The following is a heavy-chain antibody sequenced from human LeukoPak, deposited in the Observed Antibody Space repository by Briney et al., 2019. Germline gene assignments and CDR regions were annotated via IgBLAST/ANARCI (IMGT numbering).Heavy chain of an antibody. V-gene: IGHV3-66*01. CDR2: IYSGGST. Sequence: PGGSLRLSCAASGFTVSSNYMSWVRQAPGKGLEWVSVIYSGGSTYYADSVKGRFTISRDNSKNTLYLQMNSLRAEDTAVYYCARDRSYGSGWYDYWGQGTLVTVSS. J-gene: IGHJ4*02. D-gene: IGHD6-19*01. CDR3: ARDRSYGSGWYDY. CDR1: GFTVSSNY.